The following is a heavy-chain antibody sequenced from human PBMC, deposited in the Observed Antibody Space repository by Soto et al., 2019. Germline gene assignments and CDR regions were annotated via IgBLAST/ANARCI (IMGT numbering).Heavy chain of an antibody. V-gene: IGHV4-39*01. Sequence: SETLSLTCTVSGGSVSSGSSIYYWGWIRQPPGKGLEWIGSIYYSGSTYYNPSLKSRVTISVDTSKNQFSLKLSSVTAADTAVYYCTRLNRMTTVIVDYWGQGTLVTVSS. CDR1: GGSVSSGSSIYY. CDR2: IYYSGST. J-gene: IGHJ4*02. D-gene: IGHD4-17*01. CDR3: TRLNRMTTVIVDY.